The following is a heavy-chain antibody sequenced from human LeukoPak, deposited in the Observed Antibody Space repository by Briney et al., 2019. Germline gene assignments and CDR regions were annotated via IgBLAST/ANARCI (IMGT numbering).Heavy chain of an antibody. Sequence: ASVKVSCKASGYTFTSYYMHWVRQAPGQGLEWMGIINPSGGSTRYAQKFQGRVTMTRDTSTSTVYMELSSLRSEDTAVYYCARGTASYSSSSEGFDCWGQGTLVTVSS. V-gene: IGHV1-46*01. CDR2: INPSGGST. J-gene: IGHJ4*02. CDR3: ARGTASYSSSSEGFDC. D-gene: IGHD6-6*01. CDR1: GYTFTSYY.